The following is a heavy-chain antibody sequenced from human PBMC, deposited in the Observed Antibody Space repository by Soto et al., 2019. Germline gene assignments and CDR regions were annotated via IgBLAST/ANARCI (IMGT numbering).Heavy chain of an antibody. CDR3: ARRAVFGVVPHPNWFDP. V-gene: IGHV5-51*01. D-gene: IGHD3-3*01. Sequence: PGESLKISCKGSGYSFTSYWIGWVRQMPGKGLEWMGIIYPGDSDTRYSPSFQGQVTISADKSISTVYLQWSSLKASDTAMYYCARRAVFGVVPHPNWFDPWGQGTLVTVSS. J-gene: IGHJ5*02. CDR1: GYSFTSYW. CDR2: IYPGDSDT.